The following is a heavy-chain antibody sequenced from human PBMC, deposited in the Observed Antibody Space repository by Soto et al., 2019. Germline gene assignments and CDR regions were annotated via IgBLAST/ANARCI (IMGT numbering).Heavy chain of an antibody. CDR3: ARESQVTTYFDP. V-gene: IGHV4-59*12. J-gene: IGHJ5*02. Sequence: PSETLSLTCTVSGCSISIYYWSWIRQPPGKGLEWIGYIYYSGSTNYNPSLKSRVTISVDTSKNQFSLKLSSVTAADTAVYYCARESQVTTYFDPWGQGTLVTVSS. CDR2: IYYSGST. D-gene: IGHD4-4*01. CDR1: GCSISIYY.